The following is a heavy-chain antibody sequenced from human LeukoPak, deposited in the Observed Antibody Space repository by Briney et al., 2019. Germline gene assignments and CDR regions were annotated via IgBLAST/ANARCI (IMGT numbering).Heavy chain of an antibody. Sequence: GGSLRLSCAASGFTFSSYWMSWVRQAPGKGLEWVANIKQDGSEKYYVDSVKGRFTISRDNAKNSLYLQMNSLRAEDSAVYYCGRDGHGTAYSYSSNWGQGVLVTVSS. J-gene: IGHJ4*02. CDR3: GRDGHGTAYSYSSN. CDR2: IKQDGSEK. V-gene: IGHV3-7*01. D-gene: IGHD3-22*01. CDR1: GFTFSSYW.